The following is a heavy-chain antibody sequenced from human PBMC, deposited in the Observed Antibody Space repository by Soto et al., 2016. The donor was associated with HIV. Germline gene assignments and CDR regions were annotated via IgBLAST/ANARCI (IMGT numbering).Heavy chain of an antibody. V-gene: IGHV1-24*01. Sequence: QVQLVQSGAVIKKPGASVRVSCRVSGYTLTDLSIHWVRQAPGKGLEWIGGFEPEDGKAIYAPKFQGRVTLTEDTPTDTTYMQLRTLRSDDTAIYYCATLRYSGSPDAFEIWGQGTMVTVSS. CDR2: FEPEDGKA. CDR3: ATLRYSGSPDAFEI. J-gene: IGHJ3*02. CDR1: GYTLTDLS. D-gene: IGHD1-26*01.